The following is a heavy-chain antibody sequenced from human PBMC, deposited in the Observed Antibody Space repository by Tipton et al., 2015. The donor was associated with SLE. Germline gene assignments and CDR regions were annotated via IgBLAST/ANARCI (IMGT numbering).Heavy chain of an antibody. D-gene: IGHD2-15*01. Sequence: TLSLTCTVSGGSISGYYWSWIRQPPGKGLEWIGYIYHSGSTNYNPSLKSRVNISVDTSKNQFSLKLSSVTAADTAVYYCAVAVVPAGMDVWGQGTTVTVSS. CDR2: IYHSGST. J-gene: IGHJ6*02. CDR1: GGSISGYY. CDR3: AVAVVPAGMDV. V-gene: IGHV4-59*01.